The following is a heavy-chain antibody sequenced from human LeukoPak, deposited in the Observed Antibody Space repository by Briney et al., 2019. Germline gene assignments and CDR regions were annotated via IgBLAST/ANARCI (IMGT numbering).Heavy chain of an antibody. J-gene: IGHJ4*02. CDR2: MNPNSGNT. Sequence: ASVKVSCKASGYTFTSYDINWVRQATGQGLEWMGWMNPNSGNTGYAQKFQGRVTMTRNTSISTAYMELSSLRAEDTAVYYCARGGYCTNGVCLGDDYWGQGTLVTVSS. D-gene: IGHD2-8*01. V-gene: IGHV1-8*01. CDR3: ARGGYCTNGVCLGDDY. CDR1: GYTFTSYD.